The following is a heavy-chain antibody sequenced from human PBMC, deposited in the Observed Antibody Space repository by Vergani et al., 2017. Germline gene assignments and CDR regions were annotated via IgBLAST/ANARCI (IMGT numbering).Heavy chain of an antibody. CDR2: ISPGASTV. V-gene: IGHV3-11*01. J-gene: IGHJ6*02. CDR3: AKNPGISTTRHYYAMDV. D-gene: IGHD1-1*01. Sequence: LEESGGGSVKPGGSLRLSCAASGFKFSDRYMSWIRQAPGKGLEWVSHISPGASTVSYTDSVTGRFTVSRDNDNNSLTLDMTTLRVEDTAFYYWAKNPGISTTRHYYAMDVWGQGTTVTVSS. CDR1: GFKFSDRY.